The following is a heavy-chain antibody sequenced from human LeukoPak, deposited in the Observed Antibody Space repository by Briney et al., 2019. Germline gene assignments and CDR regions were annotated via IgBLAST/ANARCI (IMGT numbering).Heavy chain of an antibody. J-gene: IGHJ4*02. CDR3: TRQLGTATPSVFDY. V-gene: IGHV4-39*01. Sequence: SETLSLTCTVSGVSVNSGDYYWRWIRQSPGKSLEGIGNIYSSGTTYYNPSLKSRVIISMDTSRNQFSLNLSSVTAADTAVYFCTRQLGTATPSVFDYWGQGTLVTVSS. CDR2: IYSSGTT. D-gene: IGHD2-15*01. CDR1: GVSVNSGDYY.